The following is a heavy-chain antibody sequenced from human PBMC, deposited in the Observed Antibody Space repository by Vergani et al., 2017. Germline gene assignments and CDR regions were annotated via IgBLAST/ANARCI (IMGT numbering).Heavy chain of an antibody. Sequence: QVQLVESGGGVVQPGRSLRPPCAASGFTFSSYGMHWVRQAPGKGLQWVAVIWYDGSNKYYADSVMGRFTISRENSQNTLYLQINSLRAEDTAVYYWAGESAEWTTGYMDVGGKGTTVTVSS. CDR1: GFTFSSYG. J-gene: IGHJ6*03. V-gene: IGHV3-33*01. CDR3: AGESAEWTTGYMDV. D-gene: IGHD4-11*01. CDR2: IWYDGSNK.